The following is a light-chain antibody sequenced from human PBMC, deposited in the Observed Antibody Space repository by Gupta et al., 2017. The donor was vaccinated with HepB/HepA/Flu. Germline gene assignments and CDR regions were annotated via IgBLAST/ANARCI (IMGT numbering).Light chain of an antibody. CDR3: QQFNNGPLT. Sequence: EIVLTQSPSTLSVSPGEGATLSCRASQTVSSSLAWYQQKPGQAPRLLIYGASTMATGIPAKFSGSGFGTEFILTISSLQSEDFAAYYCQQFNNGPLTFGGGTKVDIK. CDR2: GAS. J-gene: IGKJ4*01. V-gene: IGKV3-15*01. CDR1: QTVSSS.